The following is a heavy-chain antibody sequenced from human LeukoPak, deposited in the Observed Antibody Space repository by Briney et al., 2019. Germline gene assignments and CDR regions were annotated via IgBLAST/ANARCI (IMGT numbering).Heavy chain of an antibody. Sequence: SETLSLTCTVSGGSISSYYWSWIRQPPGKGLEWIGSIHYSGSTTYNPSLKSPVTISVDTSKNQFSLKLSSVTAADTAVYYCARPLGRSSTGFDYWGQGTLVTVSS. CDR2: IHYSGST. CDR1: GGSISSYY. J-gene: IGHJ4*02. V-gene: IGHV4-59*08. D-gene: IGHD1-1*01. CDR3: ARPLGRSSTGFDY.